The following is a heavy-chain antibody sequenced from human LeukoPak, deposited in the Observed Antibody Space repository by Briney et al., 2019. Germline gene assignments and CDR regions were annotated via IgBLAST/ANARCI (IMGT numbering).Heavy chain of an antibody. CDR3: AKMEVYSGYDYQGDFEDY. CDR2: ISYDGSNK. D-gene: IGHD5-12*01. J-gene: IGHJ4*02. Sequence: GGSLRLSCAASGFTFSSYAMHWVCQAPGKGLEWVAVISYDGSNKYYADPVKGRFTISRDNSKNTLYLQMNSLRAEDTAVYYCAKMEVYSGYDYQGDFEDYWGQGTLVTVSS. CDR1: GFTFSSYA. V-gene: IGHV3-30*01.